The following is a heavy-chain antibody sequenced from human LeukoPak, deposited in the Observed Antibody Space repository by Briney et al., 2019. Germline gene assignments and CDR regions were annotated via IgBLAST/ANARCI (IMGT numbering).Heavy chain of an antibody. V-gene: IGHV1-69*13. Sequence: SVKVSCKASRGTFSSYAISWVRQAPGQGLEWMGGIIPIFGTANYAQKFQGRVTITAEESPSTAYMEISSLRSEDTAVYYCARGHEGYCTNGVCYFDYWGQGTLVTVSS. J-gene: IGHJ4*02. CDR1: RGTFSSYA. CDR2: IIPIFGTA. D-gene: IGHD2-8*01. CDR3: ARGHEGYCTNGVCYFDY.